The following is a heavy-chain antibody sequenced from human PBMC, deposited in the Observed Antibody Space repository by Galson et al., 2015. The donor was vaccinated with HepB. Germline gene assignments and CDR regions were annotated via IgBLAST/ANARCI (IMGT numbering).Heavy chain of an antibody. CDR2: INPSGGST. CDR3: ARGVLLWDGPDY. D-gene: IGHD3-10*01. J-gene: IGHJ4*02. V-gene: IGHV1-46*01. CDR1: GYQFTSYY. Sequence: SVKVSCKASGYQFTSYYMHWVRQAPGQGLEWMGIINPSGGSTDYAQKFQGRLTMTRDTSTGTVFMELSSLRSEDTAVYHCARGVLLWDGPDYWGQGTLVTVSS.